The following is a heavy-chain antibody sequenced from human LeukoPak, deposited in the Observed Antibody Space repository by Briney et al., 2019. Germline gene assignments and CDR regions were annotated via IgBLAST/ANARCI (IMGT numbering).Heavy chain of an antibody. CDR1: GGTFSSYA. V-gene: IGHV1-46*01. CDR2: INPSGGST. Sequence: ASVKVSCKASGGTFSSYAISWVRQAPGQGLEWMGIINPSGGSTSYAQKFQGRVTMTRDMSTSTVYMELSSLRSEDTAVYYCARALAYKHIVVVTAMDYWGQGTLVTVSS. D-gene: IGHD2-21*02. J-gene: IGHJ4*02. CDR3: ARALAYKHIVVVTAMDY.